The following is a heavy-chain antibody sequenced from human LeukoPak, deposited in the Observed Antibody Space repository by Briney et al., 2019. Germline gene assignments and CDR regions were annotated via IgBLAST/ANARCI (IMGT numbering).Heavy chain of an antibody. D-gene: IGHD3-10*01. CDR3: ARVAYYYGSGNLDY. CDR1: GGSFSGYY. Sequence: SSETLSLTCAVYGGSFSGYYWSWVRQPPGKGLEWIGEINHSGSTNYNPSLKSRVTISVDTSKNQFSLKLSSVTAADTAVYYCARVAYYYGSGNLDYWGQGTLVTVSS. V-gene: IGHV4-34*01. J-gene: IGHJ4*02. CDR2: INHSGST.